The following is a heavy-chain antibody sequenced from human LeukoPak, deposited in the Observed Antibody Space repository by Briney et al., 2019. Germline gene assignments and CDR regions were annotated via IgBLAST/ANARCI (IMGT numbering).Heavy chain of an antibody. D-gene: IGHD5-12*01. CDR3: ARDGYSGYDPNDY. CDR2: ISAYNGNT. CDR1: GYTFTGYY. Sequence: ASVKVSCKASGYTFTGYYMHWVRQAPGQGLEWMGWISAYNGNTNYAQKLQDRVTMTTDTSTTTAYMELRSLRSDDTAVYYCARDGYSGYDPNDYWGQGTLVTVSS. J-gene: IGHJ4*02. V-gene: IGHV1-18*04.